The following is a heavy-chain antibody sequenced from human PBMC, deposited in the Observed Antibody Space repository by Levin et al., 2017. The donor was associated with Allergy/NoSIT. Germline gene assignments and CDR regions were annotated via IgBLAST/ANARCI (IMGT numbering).Heavy chain of an antibody. CDR2: INPNSGGT. CDR3: ARSYYDSSGYLYIDY. V-gene: IGHV1-2*02. Sequence: GASVKVSCKASGYTFTGYYMHWVRQAPGQGLEWMGWINPNSGGTNYAQKFQGRVTMTRDTSISTAYMELSRLRSDDTAVYYCARSYYDSSGYLYIDYWGQGTLVTVSS. J-gene: IGHJ4*02. CDR1: GYTFTGYY. D-gene: IGHD3-22*01.